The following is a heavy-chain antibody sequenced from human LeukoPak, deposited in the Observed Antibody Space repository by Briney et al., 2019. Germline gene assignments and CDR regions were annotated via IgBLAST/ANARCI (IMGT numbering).Heavy chain of an antibody. J-gene: IGHJ4*02. CDR2: ISAYNGNT. CDR3: ARSSSGGDY. D-gene: IGHD6-19*01. V-gene: IGHV1-18*01. CDR1: GYTFTSYD. Sequence: EASVKVSCKASGYTFTSYDINWVRQATGQGLEWMGWISAYNGNTNYAQKLQGRVTMTTDTSTSTAYMELRSLRSDDTAVYYCARSSSGGDYWGQGTLVTVSS.